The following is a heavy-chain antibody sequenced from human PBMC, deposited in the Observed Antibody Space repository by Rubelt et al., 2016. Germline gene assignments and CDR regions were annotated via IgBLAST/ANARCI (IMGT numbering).Heavy chain of an antibody. Sequence: EVLLVQSGAEVKKPGESLRISCKGSGYSFTSYWISWVRQMPGKGLEWMGRIDPSDSYTNYSPSSQGPCTFSADKSISTAYLQWSRLKASDTAMYYCARHAGDGGNSEDWFDPWGQGTLVTVSS. V-gene: IGHV5-10-1*01. CDR2: IDPSDSYT. J-gene: IGHJ5*02. CDR1: GYSFTSYW. D-gene: IGHD4-23*01. CDR3: ARHAGDGGNSEDWFDP.